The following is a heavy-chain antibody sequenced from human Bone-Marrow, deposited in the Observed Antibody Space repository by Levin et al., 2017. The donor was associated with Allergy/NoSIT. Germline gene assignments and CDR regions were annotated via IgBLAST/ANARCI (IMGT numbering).Heavy chain of an antibody. CDR2: ISGSGGST. CDR3: AKEINPDYGDYLGFDL. J-gene: IGHJ2*01. CDR1: EFTFSNYA. Sequence: GESLKISCAASEFTFSNYAMSWVRQAPGRGLEWVSGISGSGGSTYYAESVKGRFTISRDNSKNTLYLQMSSLRAQDTAVYFCAKEINPDYGDYLGFDLWGRGTLVTVSS. D-gene: IGHD4-17*01. V-gene: IGHV3-23*01.